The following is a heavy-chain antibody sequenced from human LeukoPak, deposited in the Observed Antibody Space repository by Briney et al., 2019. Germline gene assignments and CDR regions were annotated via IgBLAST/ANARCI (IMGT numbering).Heavy chain of an antibody. CDR1: GFTFSSFW. D-gene: IGHD6-13*01. Sequence: GGSLRLSCATSGFTFSSFWMSWVRQAPGTGLEWVANINQGGSEKYYVDSVKGRFTISRDNAKNSLYLQMSSLRADDTAVYYCARASSAGTVDYWGQGTLVTVSS. J-gene: IGHJ4*02. V-gene: IGHV3-7*04. CDR2: INQGGSEK. CDR3: ARASSAGTVDY.